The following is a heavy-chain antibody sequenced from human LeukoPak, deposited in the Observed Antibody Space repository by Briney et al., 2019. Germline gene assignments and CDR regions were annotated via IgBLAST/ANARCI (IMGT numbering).Heavy chain of an antibody. Sequence: SEGSLRLSCAASGFTVSSNYMSWVRQAPGKGLEWVSVIYSGGSTYYADSVKGRFTISRHNSKNTLYLQMNSLRAEDTAVYYCARQLGYCSGGSCYRWFDPWGQGTLVTVSS. V-gene: IGHV3-53*04. CDR1: GFTVSSNY. CDR2: IYSGGST. J-gene: IGHJ5*02. CDR3: ARQLGYCSGGSCYRWFDP. D-gene: IGHD2-15*01.